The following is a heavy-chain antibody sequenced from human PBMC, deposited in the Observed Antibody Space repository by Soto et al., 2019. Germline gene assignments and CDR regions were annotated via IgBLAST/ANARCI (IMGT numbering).Heavy chain of an antibody. D-gene: IGHD3-9*01. Sequence: QVQLVDSGGGVVQPGRSLRLSCTTSGFLFNTYAMHWVRQAPGKGLEWVAVMSHDGSRTYYADSVKGRFTISRDNSKNTLYLQMNSLRTEETAVYYCARQGSGYDILTGQYFYYYHAMDVWGQGTTVTVSS. J-gene: IGHJ6*02. CDR2: MSHDGSRT. CDR3: ARQGSGYDILTGQYFYYYHAMDV. CDR1: GFLFNTYA. V-gene: IGHV3-30-3*01.